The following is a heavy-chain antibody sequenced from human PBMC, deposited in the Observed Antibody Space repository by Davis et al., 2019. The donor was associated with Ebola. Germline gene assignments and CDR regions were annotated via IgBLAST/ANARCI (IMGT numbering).Heavy chain of an antibody. CDR3: AVPFSGLDY. J-gene: IGHJ4*02. CDR2: INHSGST. V-gene: IGHV4-34*01. Sequence: PSETLSLTCAVYGGSFSGYYWSWIRQPPGKGLEWIGEINHSGSTNYNPSLKSRVTISVDTSKNQFSLKLSSVTAADTAVYYCAVPFSGLDYWGQGTLVTVSS. D-gene: IGHD1-26*01. CDR1: GGSFSGYY.